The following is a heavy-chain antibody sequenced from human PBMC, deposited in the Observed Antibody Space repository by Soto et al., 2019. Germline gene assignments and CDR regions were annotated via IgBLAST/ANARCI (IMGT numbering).Heavy chain of an antibody. D-gene: IGHD1-26*01. Sequence: AXVKVSCKGSGYTFTGYYIHWVRQTPGQGPEWMGEISPQTGGTKYAQKYQGRVTMTRDTSITTVYMELSNLSPDDTAVYYCGRGRSGELVIFYWGQGTLVTVSS. V-gene: IGHV1-2*02. CDR3: GRGRSGELVIFY. CDR2: ISPQTGGT. J-gene: IGHJ4*02. CDR1: GYTFTGYY.